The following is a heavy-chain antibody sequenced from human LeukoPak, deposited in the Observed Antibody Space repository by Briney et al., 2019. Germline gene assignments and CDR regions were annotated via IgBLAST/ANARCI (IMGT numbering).Heavy chain of an antibody. CDR3: ARGRMYYDILTGYPYFDY. CDR2: IYYSGST. Sequence: PSETLSLTCTVSGSSISSNYWSWIRQPPGKGLEWIGSIYYSGSTYYNPSLKSRVTISVDTSKNQFSLKLSSVTAADTAVYYCARGRMYYDILTGYPYFDYWGQGTLVTVSS. V-gene: IGHV4-59*12. CDR1: GSSISSNY. J-gene: IGHJ4*02. D-gene: IGHD3-9*01.